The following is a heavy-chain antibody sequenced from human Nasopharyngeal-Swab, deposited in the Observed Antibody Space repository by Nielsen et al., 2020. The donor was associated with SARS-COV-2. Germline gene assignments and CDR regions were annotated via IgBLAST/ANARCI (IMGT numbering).Heavy chain of an antibody. CDR3: ARGSRSGINNYSSGWYFFDY. V-gene: IGHV4-34*01. D-gene: IGHD6-19*01. Sequence: WIRQPPGKGLVWIGEINHSGSTNYNPSLKSRVTISVDTSNNQFSLKLSSVTAADTAVYYCARGSRSGINNYSSGWYFFDYWGQGALVTVSS. J-gene: IGHJ4*02. CDR2: INHSGST.